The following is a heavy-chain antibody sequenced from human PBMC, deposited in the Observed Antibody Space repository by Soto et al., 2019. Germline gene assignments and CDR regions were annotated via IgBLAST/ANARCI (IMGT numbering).Heavy chain of an antibody. Sequence: QVQLVQSGAEVQKPGSSVKVSCKASGGTFSSYAISWVRQAPGQGLEWMGGIIPIFGTANYAQKFQGRVTITADESTSTAYMELSSLRSEDTAVYYCARGPYRSGYYTKDYYYYGMDVWGQGTTVTVSS. J-gene: IGHJ6*02. D-gene: IGHD3-3*01. CDR2: IIPIFGTA. V-gene: IGHV1-69*01. CDR3: ARGPYRSGYYTKDYYYYGMDV. CDR1: GGTFSSYA.